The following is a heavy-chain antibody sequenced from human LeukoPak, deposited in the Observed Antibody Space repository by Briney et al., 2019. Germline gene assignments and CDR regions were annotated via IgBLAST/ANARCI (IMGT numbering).Heavy chain of an antibody. D-gene: IGHD2-2*01. V-gene: IGHV4-39*01. CDR3: ARRGIVVVPAAPYFDY. Sequence: PSETLSLTCTVSGGSISSGSYYWGWIRQPPGKGLEWIGSIYYSGSTYYNPSLKSRVTISVDTSKNQFSLKLSSVTAADTAVYYCARRGIVVVPAAPYFDYWGQGTLVTVSS. J-gene: IGHJ4*02. CDR2: IYYSGST. CDR1: GGSISSGSYY.